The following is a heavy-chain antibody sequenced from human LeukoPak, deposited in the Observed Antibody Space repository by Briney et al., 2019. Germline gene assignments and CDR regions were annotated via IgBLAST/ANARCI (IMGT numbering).Heavy chain of an antibody. J-gene: IGHJ4*02. Sequence: KASETLSLTCSVSGGSITSYYWSWIRQSPGKGLEWIGFIYNTGRTNYNPSLQSRVTMSIDTSKNQFSLKLSSVTAADTAVYYCARQGELAIDYWGQGTLVTVSS. CDR2: IYNTGRT. CDR1: GGSITSYY. V-gene: IGHV4-59*08. CDR3: ARQGELAIDY. D-gene: IGHD1-26*01.